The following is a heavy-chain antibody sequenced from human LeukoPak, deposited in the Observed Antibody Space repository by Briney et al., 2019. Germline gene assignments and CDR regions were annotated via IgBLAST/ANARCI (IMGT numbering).Heavy chain of an antibody. CDR3: ASLCSSSSRYAFGYYYYGMDV. V-gene: IGHV4-31*03. CDR2: IYYSGST. CDR1: GGSISSGGYY. Sequence: TLSLTCTVSGGSISSGGYYWSWIRQHPGKGLEWIGYIYYSGSTYYNPSLKSRVTISVDTSKNQFSLKLSSVTAADTAVYYCASLCSSSSRYAFGYYYYGMDVWGQGTTVTVSS. D-gene: IGHD6-6*01. J-gene: IGHJ6*02.